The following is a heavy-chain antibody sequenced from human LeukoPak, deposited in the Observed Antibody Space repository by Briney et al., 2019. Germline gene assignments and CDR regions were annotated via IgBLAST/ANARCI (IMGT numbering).Heavy chain of an antibody. D-gene: IGHD5-18*01. J-gene: IGHJ4*02. CDR3: ARDLSGSYAFDY. CDR2: ITPIFGTA. CDR1: GGTFSSYA. Sequence: ASVTVSCKASGGTFSSYAISWVRQAPGQGLEWMGGITPIFGTANYAQKFQGRVTITADESTSTAYMELSSLRSEDTAVYYCARDLSGSYAFDYWGQGTLVTVSS. V-gene: IGHV1-69*01.